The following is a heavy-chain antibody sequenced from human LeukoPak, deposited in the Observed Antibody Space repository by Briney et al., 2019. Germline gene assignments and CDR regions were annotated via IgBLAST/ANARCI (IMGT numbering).Heavy chain of an antibody. D-gene: IGHD1-26*01. CDR1: GFTFSSYG. CDR3: AKDAYSGSFRWFDP. J-gene: IGHJ5*02. CDR2: ISYDGSNK. Sequence: QPGGSLRLSCAASGFTFSSYGMHWVRQAPGKGLEWVAVISYDGSNKYYADSVKGRFTISGDNSKNTLYLQMNSLRAEDTAVYYCAKDAYSGSFRWFDPWGQGTLVTVSS. V-gene: IGHV3-30*18.